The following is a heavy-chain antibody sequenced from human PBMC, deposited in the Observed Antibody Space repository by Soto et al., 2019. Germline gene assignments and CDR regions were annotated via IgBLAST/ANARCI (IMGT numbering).Heavy chain of an antibody. V-gene: IGHV3-23*01. CDR1: GFTFSGYA. J-gene: IGHJ4*02. Sequence: EVQLFNSGGGLVQPGGSLRLSCAASGFTFSGYAMSWVRQAPGRGLGWISSISAIDGRTYYAESVKGRFTISRDNSKNTLYLQMNSLRAEHTAVYFCARFPDCGGDCPFDYWGQGTLVTVSS. CDR2: ISAIDGRT. D-gene: IGHD2-21*01. CDR3: ARFPDCGGDCPFDY.